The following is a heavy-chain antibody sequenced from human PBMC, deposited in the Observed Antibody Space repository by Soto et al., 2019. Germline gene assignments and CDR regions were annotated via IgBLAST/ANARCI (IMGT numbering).Heavy chain of an antibody. Sequence: QVQLVESGGGVVQPGRSLRLSCAASGFTFSSYGMHWVRQAPGKGLEWVAVISYDGSNKYYADSVKGRFTISRDNSKNTLYLQMKSLRAEDTAVYCCAKIVVVTAISAFDIWGQGTMVTVSS. CDR3: AKIVVVTAISAFDI. V-gene: IGHV3-30*18. CDR2: ISYDGSNK. J-gene: IGHJ3*02. D-gene: IGHD2-21*02. CDR1: GFTFSSYG.